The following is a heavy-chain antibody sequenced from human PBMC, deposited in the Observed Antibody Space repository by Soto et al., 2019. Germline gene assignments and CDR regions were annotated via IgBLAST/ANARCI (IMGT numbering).Heavy chain of an antibody. J-gene: IGHJ3*01. CDR3: AMSTGRGALDV. V-gene: IGHV1-2*02. D-gene: IGHD3-10*01. CDR1: GYTFTEY. CDR2: INPNSGGT. Sequence: QVQLVQSGPEVKKPGASVKVSCKASGYTFTEYMYWVRQAPGQGLEWMGWINPNSGGTDYPQKFQDRVTLTTDTSISTIDMELNRLISDDTAVYFCAMSTGRGALDVWGQGTMITVSS.